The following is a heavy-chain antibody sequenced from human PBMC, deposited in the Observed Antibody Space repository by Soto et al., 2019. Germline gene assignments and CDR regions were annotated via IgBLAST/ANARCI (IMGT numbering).Heavy chain of an antibody. CDR1: GGSISNYY. Sequence: SETLSLTCTVSGGSISNYYWNWIRQSPGKGLEWIGYIYSSGSTHYNPSLQNRVTISIDTSKNQVSLKVNSVTAADTAVYYCARGGVDYHDSSGYYFSPYYFDYWGQGTLVTVSS. V-gene: IGHV4-59*01. CDR3: ARGGVDYHDSSGYYFSPYYFDY. D-gene: IGHD3-22*01. J-gene: IGHJ4*02. CDR2: IYSSGST.